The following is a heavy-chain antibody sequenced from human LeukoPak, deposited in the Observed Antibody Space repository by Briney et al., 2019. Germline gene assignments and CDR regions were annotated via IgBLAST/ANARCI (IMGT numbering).Heavy chain of an antibody. V-gene: IGHV3-7*05. Sequence: PGGSLRLSCAASGFTFRSFWVTWVRQAPGKGLELVANIKQDGSEKFHVDSVRGRFTISRDNANNLLYLQMNSLRPEDTAVYYCARDWYCSSSICYTDRNWFDPWGQGTLVTVSS. CDR3: ARDWYCSSSICYTDRNWFDP. CDR1: GFTFRSFW. J-gene: IGHJ5*02. CDR2: IKQDGSEK. D-gene: IGHD2-2*02.